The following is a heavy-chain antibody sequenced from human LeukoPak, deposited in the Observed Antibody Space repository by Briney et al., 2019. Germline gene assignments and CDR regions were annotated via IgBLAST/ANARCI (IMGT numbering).Heavy chain of an antibody. CDR2: IYYSGST. V-gene: IGHV4-30-4*08. D-gene: IGHD6-13*01. J-gene: IGHJ6*03. CDR1: GGSISSGDYY. CDR3: ARAGAAAGTLYYYYYMDV. Sequence: SQTLSLTCTVSGGSISSGDYYWSWIRQPPGKGLGWIGYIYYSGSTYYNPSLKSRVTISVDTSKNQFSLKLSSVTAADTAVYYCARAGAAAGTLYYYYYMDVWGKGTTVTVSS.